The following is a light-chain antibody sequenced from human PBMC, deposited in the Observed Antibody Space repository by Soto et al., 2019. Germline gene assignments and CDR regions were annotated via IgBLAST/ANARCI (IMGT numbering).Light chain of an antibody. CDR3: CSYAGSSTFYV. CDR1: SSDVGSYNL. V-gene: IGLV2-23*02. CDR2: EVS. Sequence: QSALTQPASVSGSPGQSITLSCTGTSSDVGSYNLVSWYQQHPGKAPKLMIYEVSKRPSGVSNRFSGSKSGNTASLTISELQAEDEADYYCCSYAGSSTFYVFGTGTKVTVL. J-gene: IGLJ1*01.